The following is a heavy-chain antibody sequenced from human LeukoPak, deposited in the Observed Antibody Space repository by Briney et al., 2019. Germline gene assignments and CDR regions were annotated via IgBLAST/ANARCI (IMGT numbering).Heavy chain of an antibody. V-gene: IGHV3-30*04. J-gene: IGHJ4*02. D-gene: IGHD6-13*01. CDR3: ARGDSSSWDSPFDY. Sequence: GGSLRLSCAASGFTFSSYAMHWVRQAPGKGLEWVAVISYDGSNKYYADSVKGRFTISRDNSKNTLYLQMNSLRAEDTAVYYCARGDSSSWDSPFDYWGQGTLVTVSS. CDR2: ISYDGSNK. CDR1: GFTFSSYA.